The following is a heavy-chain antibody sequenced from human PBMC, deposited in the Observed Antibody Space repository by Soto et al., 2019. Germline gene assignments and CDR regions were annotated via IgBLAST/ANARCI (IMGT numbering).Heavy chain of an antibody. Sequence: ASETLSLPCTVSGGSISSYYWSWIRQPPGKGLEWIGYIYYSGSTNYNPSLKSRVTISVDTSKNQFSLKLSSVTAADTAVYYYARVWGYYYYYWGQGTLVTVSS. CDR1: GGSISSYY. CDR2: IYYSGST. V-gene: IGHV4-59*01. J-gene: IGHJ4*02. D-gene: IGHD2-21*01. CDR3: ARVWGYYYYY.